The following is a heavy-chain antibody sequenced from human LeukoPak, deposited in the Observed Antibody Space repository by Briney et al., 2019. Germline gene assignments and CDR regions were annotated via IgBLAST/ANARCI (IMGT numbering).Heavy chain of an antibody. J-gene: IGHJ5*02. CDR1: GGSFSGYY. CDR2: INHSGST. Sequence: PSETLSLTCAVYGGSFSGYYWSWIRQPPGQGLEWIGEINHSGSTNYNPSLKSRVTISVDTSKNQFSLKLSSVTAADTAVYYCARAKDFWSAPRSGWFDPWGQGTLVTVSS. D-gene: IGHD3-3*01. V-gene: IGHV4-34*01. CDR3: ARAKDFWSAPRSGWFDP.